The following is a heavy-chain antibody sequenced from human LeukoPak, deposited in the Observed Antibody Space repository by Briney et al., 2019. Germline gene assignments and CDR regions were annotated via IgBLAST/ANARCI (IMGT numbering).Heavy chain of an antibody. CDR3: ARGKTYYYGSGSKHYYYYYYMDV. V-gene: IGHV4-34*01. Sequence: PSETLSLTCAVYGGSFSGYYWSWIRQPPGKGLEWIGEINHSGSTNYNPSLKSRVTISVDTSKNQFSLKLSSVTAADTAVYYCARGKTYYYGSGSKHYYYYYYMDVWGKGTTVTVSS. CDR1: GGSFSGYY. J-gene: IGHJ6*03. CDR2: INHSGST. D-gene: IGHD3-10*01.